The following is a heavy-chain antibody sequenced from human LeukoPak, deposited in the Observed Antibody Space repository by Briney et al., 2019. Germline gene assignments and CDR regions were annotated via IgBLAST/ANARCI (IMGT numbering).Heavy chain of an antibody. CDR3: ARDNSGSWPLMGWFDP. CDR1: GDSVSSNSAA. J-gene: IGHJ5*02. Sequence: SQTLSLTCAISGDSVSSNSAAWNWIRQSPSRGLEWLGRTYYRSKWYNDYAVSVKSRISINPDTSKNQFSLQLNSVTPEDTAVYYCARDNSGSWPLMGWFDPWGQGTLVTVSS. V-gene: IGHV6-1*01. CDR2: TYYRSKWYN. D-gene: IGHD6-13*01.